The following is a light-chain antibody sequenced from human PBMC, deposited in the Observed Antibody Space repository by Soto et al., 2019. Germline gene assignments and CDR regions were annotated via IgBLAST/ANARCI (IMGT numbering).Light chain of an antibody. CDR3: QQYGSSPRT. CDR1: QSVSSNY. J-gene: IGKJ1*01. Sequence: EIVLTQSPATLSLSPGERATLSCRASQSVSSNYLAWYQQKPGQAPRLLIFAASSRNTDIPDRFSGSGSGTDFTLTISRLEPEDFAVYHCQQYGSSPRTFGQGTKVEIK. CDR2: AAS. V-gene: IGKV3-20*01.